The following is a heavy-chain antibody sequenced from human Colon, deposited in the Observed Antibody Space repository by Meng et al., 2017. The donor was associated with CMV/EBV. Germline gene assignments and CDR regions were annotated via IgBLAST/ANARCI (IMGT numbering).Heavy chain of an antibody. CDR3: ARDPAAFDF. D-gene: IGHD6-25*01. CDR2: TYYKSKWYN. CDR1: RDSVSTNSAA. J-gene: IGHJ4*02. Sequence: VQLQQSVPGLVXXXXXLXPTCAISRDSVSTNSAAWNWIRQSPSGGLEWLGRTYYKSKWYNDYAESVKSRITINPDTSKNQFSLQLNSVTPEDTAVYYCARDPAAFDFWGQGILVTVSS. V-gene: IGHV6-1*01.